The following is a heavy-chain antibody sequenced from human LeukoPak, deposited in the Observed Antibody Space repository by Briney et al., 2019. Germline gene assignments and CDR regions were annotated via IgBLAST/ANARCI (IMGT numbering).Heavy chain of an antibody. V-gene: IGHV4-59*01. CDR2: IHYSGST. CDR1: SGSISSYY. Sequence: KTSETLSLTCTVSSGSISSYYWNWIRQPPGKGLEWIGYIHYSGSTNYNPSLKSRVTISVETSKNQFSLKLASVTAPDTAVYYCARGLGPSAMFDPWGQGTLVTVSS. D-gene: IGHD6-6*01. J-gene: IGHJ5*02. CDR3: ARGLGPSAMFDP.